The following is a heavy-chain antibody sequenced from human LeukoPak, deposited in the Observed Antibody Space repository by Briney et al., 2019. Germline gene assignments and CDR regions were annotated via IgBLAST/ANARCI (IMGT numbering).Heavy chain of an antibody. CDR2: IYYGENT. J-gene: IGHJ6*02. D-gene: IGHD2-15*01. V-gene: IGHV4-59*01. CDR1: GGSISSYY. Sequence: SETLSLTCTVSGGSISSYYWSWIRQPPGKGLEWIGYIYYGENTNYNPSLKSRVTMSVDTSMNQFSLKMSSVTAADTAVYYCARVGGSNYYYYGMDVWGQGTTVTVSS. CDR3: ARVGGSNYYYYGMDV.